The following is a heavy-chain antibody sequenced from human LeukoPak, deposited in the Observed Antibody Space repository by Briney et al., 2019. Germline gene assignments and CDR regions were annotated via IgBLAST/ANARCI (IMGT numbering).Heavy chain of an antibody. CDR1: GGTFSSYA. D-gene: IGHD5-12*01. Sequence: SVKVSCKASGGTFSSYAISWVRQAPGQGLEWMGGIIPIFGTANYAQKFQGRVTITADESTSTAYMELSSLRSEDTAVYYCARGPWEIVEEDYWGQGTLVTVSS. CDR2: IIPIFGTA. J-gene: IGHJ4*02. V-gene: IGHV1-69*01. CDR3: ARGPWEIVEEDY.